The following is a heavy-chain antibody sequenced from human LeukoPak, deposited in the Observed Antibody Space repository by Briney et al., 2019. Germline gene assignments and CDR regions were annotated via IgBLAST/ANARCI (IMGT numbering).Heavy chain of an antibody. V-gene: IGHV4-4*07. CDR2: IYTSGST. J-gene: IGHJ5*02. CDR3: VRDLFMYRSTSCYAGLPYYDFLPSGIWFDL. Sequence: SETLSLTCSVSGGSLSSYYWSWIRQPAGKGREWIGRIYTSGSTNYNPSLKNRVTMSVDTSKNQLSLTLRSVTAADTDGSYCVRDLFMYRSTSCYAGLPYYDFLPSGIWFDLWGQGTLVTVSS. D-gene: IGHD2-2*01. CDR1: GGSLSSYY.